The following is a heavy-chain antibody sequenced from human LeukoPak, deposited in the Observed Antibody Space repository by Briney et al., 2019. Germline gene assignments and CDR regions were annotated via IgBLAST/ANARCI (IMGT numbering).Heavy chain of an antibody. CDR2: IYYSGST. CDR3: ARPGYSSSPDDAFDI. Sequence: SETLSLTCTVSGGSISSSSYYWGWIRQPPGKGLEWIGSIYYSGSTYYNPSLKSRVTISVDTSKNQFSLKLSSVTAADTAVYYCARPGYSSSPDDAFDIWGQGTMDTVSS. J-gene: IGHJ3*02. D-gene: IGHD6-6*01. CDR1: GGSISSSSYY. V-gene: IGHV4-39*01.